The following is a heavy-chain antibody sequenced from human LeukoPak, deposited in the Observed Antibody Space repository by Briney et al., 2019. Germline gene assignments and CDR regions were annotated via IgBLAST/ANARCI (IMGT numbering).Heavy chain of an antibody. D-gene: IGHD3-10*01. J-gene: IGHJ6*04. Sequence: GESLKISCKGSGYSFTSYWISWVRQLPGKGLEWMGRIDPSDSYTNYSPSFQGHVTISADKSISTAYLQWSSLKASDTAMYYCARHLGQGGWLQWFGEQYYYYGMDVWGKGTTVTVSS. CDR3: ARHLGQGGWLQWFGEQYYYYGMDV. V-gene: IGHV5-10-1*01. CDR2: IDPSDSYT. CDR1: GYSFTSYW.